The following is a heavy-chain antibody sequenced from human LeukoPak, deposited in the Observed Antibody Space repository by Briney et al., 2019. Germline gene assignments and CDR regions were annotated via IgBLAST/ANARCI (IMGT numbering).Heavy chain of an antibody. CDR3: ARGRGDIVVAGLDY. Sequence: SETLSLTCAVYGGSFSGYYWSWIRQPPGKGLEWIGEINHSGSTNYNPSLKSRVTISVDTSKNQFSLKLSSVTAADTAVYHCARGRGDIVVAGLDYWGQGTLVTVSS. CDR1: GGSFSGYY. J-gene: IGHJ4*02. V-gene: IGHV4-34*01. D-gene: IGHD2-2*01. CDR2: INHSGST.